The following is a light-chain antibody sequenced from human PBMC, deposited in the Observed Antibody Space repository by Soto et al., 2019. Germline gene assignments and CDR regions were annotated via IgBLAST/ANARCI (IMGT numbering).Light chain of an antibody. V-gene: IGLV2-23*02. CDR3: CSYAGSYSSYF. J-gene: IGLJ1*01. Sequence: QSLLTQPASVSGSPGQSITISCTGSSSDVGNYKFVSWYQQYPGKAPKVMLYEVSKRPSGVSYRFSGSQSGNTASLTISGLQAEDEADYYCCSYAGSYSSYFFGTGTKVTVL. CDR2: EVS. CDR1: SSDVGNYKF.